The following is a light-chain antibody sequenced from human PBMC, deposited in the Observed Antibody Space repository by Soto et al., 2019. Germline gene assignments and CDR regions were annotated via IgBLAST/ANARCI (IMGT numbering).Light chain of an antibody. Sequence: EVMMTQSPATRAMSPGGTATLSCRASQSISDTLAWYQQKPGQAPRLLIHGASTRATGFPARFSGSGSGTDFTLTISSLQSEDFAVYYCQQYNNWPWTFGQGTKVDIK. J-gene: IGKJ1*01. V-gene: IGKV3-15*01. CDR3: QQYNNWPWT. CDR2: GAS. CDR1: QSISDT.